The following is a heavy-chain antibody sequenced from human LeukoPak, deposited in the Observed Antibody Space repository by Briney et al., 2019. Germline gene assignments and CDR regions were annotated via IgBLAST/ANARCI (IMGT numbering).Heavy chain of an antibody. J-gene: IGHJ6*03. CDR3: ARVYPPRYFHWLSGRGYYYYYYMDV. CDR2: IKQDGSEK. D-gene: IGHD3-9*01. CDR1: GFTFSSYW. Sequence: GGSLRLSCAASGFTFSSYWMSWVRQAPGKGLEWVANIKQDGSEKNYVDSVKGRYTISRDNAKNSLYLQMNSRRAEDTAVYYCARVYPPRYFHWLSGRGYYYYYYMDVWGKGTTVTVSS. V-gene: IGHV3-7*04.